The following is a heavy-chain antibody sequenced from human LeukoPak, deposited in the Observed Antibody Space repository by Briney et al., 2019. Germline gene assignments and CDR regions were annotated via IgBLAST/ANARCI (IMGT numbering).Heavy chain of an antibody. CDR2: IHFSGST. CDR3: ARDLGGIYFDY. D-gene: IGHD1-26*01. Sequence: SETLSLTCAVYGXSFSGYYWSWIRQPPGKGLEWIGSIHFSGSTNYNPSLRSRVTISVDTSKNQLPLKLSSVTAADTAVYYCARDLGGIYFDYWGQGTLVTVSS. CDR1: GXSFSGYY. J-gene: IGHJ4*02. V-gene: IGHV4-59*01.